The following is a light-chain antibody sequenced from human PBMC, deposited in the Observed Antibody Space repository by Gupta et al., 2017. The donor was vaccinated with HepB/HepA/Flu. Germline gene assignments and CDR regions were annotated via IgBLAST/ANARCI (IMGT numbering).Light chain of an antibody. CDR2: EVS. V-gene: IGLV2-23*02. Sequence: QSALTQPASVSGSPGQSITISCTGTSSDVGSYNLVSWYQQHPGKAPKLMIYEVSKRPSGVSNRFSGSNSGNTASLTLAGRQAEDEADYYCCSYAGSVVFGGGTKLTVL. J-gene: IGLJ2*01. CDR3: CSYAGSVV. CDR1: SSDVGSYNL.